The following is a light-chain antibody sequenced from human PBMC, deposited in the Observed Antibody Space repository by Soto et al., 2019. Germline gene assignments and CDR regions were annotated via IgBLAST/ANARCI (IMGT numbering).Light chain of an antibody. CDR3: QQSYSTPRET. Sequence: DIQMTQSPSSLSASVGDRVTITCRASQSISSYLNWYQQKPGKAPKLLIYAASSLQSGVPSRFSGSGSRTDFTLTISSLQPEDFATYYCQQSYSTPRETFGQGTKVEIK. CDR1: QSISSY. V-gene: IGKV1-39*01. J-gene: IGKJ1*01. CDR2: AAS.